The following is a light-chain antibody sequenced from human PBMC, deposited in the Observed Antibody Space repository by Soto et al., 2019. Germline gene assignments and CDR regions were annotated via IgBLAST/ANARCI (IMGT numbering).Light chain of an antibody. CDR1: QSIASF. J-gene: IGKJ4*01. Sequence: DIQMTQSPTSLSASIGGTVTITCRASQSIASFLNWLQLKPGKAPKLLISDTSTLQTGVPSRFSGGGSGTEFTLTISSLQPEDSALYFCQQDYSPLLAFGAGTKVDIK. CDR3: QQDYSPLLA. CDR2: DTS. V-gene: IGKV1-39*01.